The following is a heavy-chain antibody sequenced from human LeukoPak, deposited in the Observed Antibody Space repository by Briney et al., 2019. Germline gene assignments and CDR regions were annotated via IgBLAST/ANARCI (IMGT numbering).Heavy chain of an antibody. V-gene: IGHV4-39*07. CDR1: GGFISSSSYY. Sequence: SETLSLTCTVSGGFISSSSYYWGWIRQPPGKGLEWIGSIYYSGSTYYNPSLKSRVTISVDTSKNQFSLKLSSVTAADTAVYYCARDRIVSGDFYWDQGTLVTVSS. CDR3: ARDRIVSGDFY. D-gene: IGHD3-16*02. J-gene: IGHJ4*02. CDR2: IYYSGST.